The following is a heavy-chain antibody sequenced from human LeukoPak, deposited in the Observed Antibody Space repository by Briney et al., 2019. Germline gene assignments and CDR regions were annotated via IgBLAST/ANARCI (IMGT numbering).Heavy chain of an antibody. Sequence: GGSLRLSWAAAGFTFSIYWMSWVRQAPGKGLEWVANIKQDGSEKYYVDSVKGRFTISRDNAKNSLYLQMNSLRAEDTAVYYCARVGIAYYYDSSGYYTDFWGQGTLVTVSS. CDR2: IKQDGSEK. D-gene: IGHD3-22*01. CDR1: GFTFSIYW. V-gene: IGHV3-7*01. J-gene: IGHJ4*02. CDR3: ARVGIAYYYDSSGYYTDF.